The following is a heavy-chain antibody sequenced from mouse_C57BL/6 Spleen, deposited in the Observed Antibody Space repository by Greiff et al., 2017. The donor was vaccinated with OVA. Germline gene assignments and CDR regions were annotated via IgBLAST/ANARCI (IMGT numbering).Heavy chain of an antibody. Sequence: VQLQQSGAELVKPGASVKMSCKASGYTFTSYWITWVKQRPGQGLEWIGDIYPGSGSTNYNEKFKSKATLTVDTSSSTAYMQLSSLTSEDSAVYYCARDDYDGYYAMDYWGQGTSVTVSS. CDR2: IYPGSGST. CDR3: ARDDYDGYYAMDY. CDR1: GYTFTSYW. D-gene: IGHD2-4*01. J-gene: IGHJ4*01. V-gene: IGHV1-55*01.